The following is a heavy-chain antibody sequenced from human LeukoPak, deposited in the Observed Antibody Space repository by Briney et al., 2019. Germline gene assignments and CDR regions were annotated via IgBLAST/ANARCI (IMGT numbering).Heavy chain of an antibody. CDR2: IYYSGST. Sequence: SETLSLTCTVSGGSISSGGYYWSWIRQHPGKGLEWIGYIYYSGSTYYSPSLKSRVTISVDTSKNQFSLKLSSVTAADTAVYYCAREEWELLGAFDIWGQGTMVTVSS. D-gene: IGHD1-26*01. CDR3: AREEWELLGAFDI. J-gene: IGHJ3*02. CDR1: GGSISSGGYY. V-gene: IGHV4-31*03.